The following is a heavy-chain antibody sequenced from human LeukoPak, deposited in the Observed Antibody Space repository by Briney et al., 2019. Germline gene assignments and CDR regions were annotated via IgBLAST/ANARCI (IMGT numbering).Heavy chain of an antibody. CDR2: IRSSGRVI. Sequence: GGSLRLSCAASGFSFSSYSMNWVRHAPRKGLEWVAYIRSSGRVIYYADSVRGRFTISRDDAKNSLYLQMNSLRDGDSAVYYCVRDPDALDFWGQGTPVTVSS. CDR3: VRDPDALDF. V-gene: IGHV3-48*02. CDR1: GFSFSSYS. J-gene: IGHJ4*02.